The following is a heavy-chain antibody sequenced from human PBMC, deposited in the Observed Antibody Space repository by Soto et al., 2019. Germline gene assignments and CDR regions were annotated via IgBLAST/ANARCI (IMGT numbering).Heavy chain of an antibody. CDR1: GFSLSNARMG. Sequence: SGPTLVNPTETLTLTCTVSGFSLSNARMGVSWIRQPPGKALEWLAHIFSNDEKSYSTSLKSRLTISKDTSKSQVVLTMTSMDPVDTATYYCARVVVAATHLDSWGQGTLVTVSS. J-gene: IGHJ4*02. CDR2: IFSNDEK. D-gene: IGHD2-15*01. CDR3: ARVVVAATHLDS. V-gene: IGHV2-26*01.